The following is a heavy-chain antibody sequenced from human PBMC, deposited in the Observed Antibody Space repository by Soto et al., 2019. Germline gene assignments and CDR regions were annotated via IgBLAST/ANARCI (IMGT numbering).Heavy chain of an antibody. CDR1: GFTFSSYA. CDR3: AKDLPEDIVVVVAATTPAFDY. V-gene: IGHV3-23*01. J-gene: IGHJ4*02. Sequence: GGSLRLSCAASGFTFSSYAMSWVRQAPGKGLEWVSAISGSGGSTYYADSVKGRFTISRDNSKNTLYLQMNSLRAEDTAVYYCAKDLPEDIVVVVAATTPAFDYWGQGTLVTVSS. D-gene: IGHD2-15*01. CDR2: ISGSGGST.